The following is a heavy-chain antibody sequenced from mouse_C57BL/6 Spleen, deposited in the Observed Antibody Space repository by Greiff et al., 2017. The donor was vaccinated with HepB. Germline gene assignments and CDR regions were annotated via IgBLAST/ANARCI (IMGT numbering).Heavy chain of an antibody. CDR2: IYPGDGDT. V-gene: IGHV1-80*01. CDR3: ASAHYYGSSYYFDY. D-gene: IGHD1-1*01. J-gene: IGHJ2*01. Sequence: QVQLKQSGAELVKPGASVKISCKASGYAFSSYWMNWVKQRPGKGLEWIGQIYPGDGDTNYNGKFKGKATLTADKSSSTAYMQLSSLTSEDSAVYFCASAHYYGSSYYFDYWGQGTTLTVSS. CDR1: GYAFSSYW.